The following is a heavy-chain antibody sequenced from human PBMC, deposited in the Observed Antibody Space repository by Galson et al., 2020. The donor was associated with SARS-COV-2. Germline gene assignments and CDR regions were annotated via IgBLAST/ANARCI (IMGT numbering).Heavy chain of an antibody. CDR1: GGTFSSYA. Sequence: SVKVSCKASGGTFSSYAISWVRQAPGQGLEWMGGIIPIFGTANYAQKFQGRVTITADESTSTAYMELSSLRSEDTAVYYCAREKISGRWLSNFDYWGQGTLVTVSS. J-gene: IGHJ4*02. V-gene: IGHV1-69*13. CDR2: IIPIFGTA. CDR3: AREKISGRWLSNFDY. D-gene: IGHD3-22*01.